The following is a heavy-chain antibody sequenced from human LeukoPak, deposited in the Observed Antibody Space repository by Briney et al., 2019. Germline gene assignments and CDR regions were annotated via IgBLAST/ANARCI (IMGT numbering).Heavy chain of an antibody. CDR2: ISSSSDDI. Sequence: GGSLRLSCAASGFTFSSYTMNWVRQAPGKGLEWVSSISSSSDDIYYADSVKGRFTISRDNSKNTLYLQMNSLRAEDTAVYYCARGGSGWASYYFDYWGQGTLVTVSS. CDR3: ARGGSGWASYYFDY. V-gene: IGHV3-21*04. J-gene: IGHJ4*02. CDR1: GFTFSSYT. D-gene: IGHD6-19*01.